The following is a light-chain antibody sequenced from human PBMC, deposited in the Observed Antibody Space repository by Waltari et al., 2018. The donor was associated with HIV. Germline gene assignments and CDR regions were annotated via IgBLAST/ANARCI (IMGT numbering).Light chain of an antibody. Sequence: QSALPQHAPVSGSPGQSTTFSCTGPSRDFVFYNHVSWYQQVPGKVPKVIIYEVTSRPSGVSNRFSGSKSGSTASLTISDLQVEDEADYYCTSYTATDTLIFGGGTKVTVL. CDR3: TSYTATDTLI. J-gene: IGLJ2*01. V-gene: IGLV2-14*01. CDR2: EVT. CDR1: SRDFVFYNH.